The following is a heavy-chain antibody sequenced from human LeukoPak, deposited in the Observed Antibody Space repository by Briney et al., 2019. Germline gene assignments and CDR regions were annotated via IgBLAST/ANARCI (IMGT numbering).Heavy chain of an antibody. CDR1: GGSFSGYY. V-gene: IGHV4-34*01. CDR3: ARGNIAAAGNDY. Sequence: PSETLSLTCAVYGGSFSGYYWSWIHQPPGKGLEWIGEISHSGSTNYNPSLKSRVTISVDTSKNQFSLKLSSVTAADTAVYYCARGNIAAAGNDYWGQGTLVTVSS. CDR2: ISHSGST. J-gene: IGHJ4*02. D-gene: IGHD6-13*01.